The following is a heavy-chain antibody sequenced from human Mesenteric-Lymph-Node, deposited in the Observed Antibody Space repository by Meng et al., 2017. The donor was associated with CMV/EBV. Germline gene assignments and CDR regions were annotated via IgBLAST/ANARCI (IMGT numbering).Heavy chain of an antibody. Sequence: GESLKISCAASGFTFSNPWMSWVRQAPGKGLEWVGRIKSKTDGGTTDYAAPVKGRFTISRDDSKNTLYLQMNSLKTEDTAVYYCTSSAVAGILFDYWGQGTLVTVSS. CDR1: GFTFSNPW. CDR3: TSSAVAGILFDY. CDR2: IKSKTDGGTT. V-gene: IGHV3-15*01. J-gene: IGHJ4*02. D-gene: IGHD6-19*01.